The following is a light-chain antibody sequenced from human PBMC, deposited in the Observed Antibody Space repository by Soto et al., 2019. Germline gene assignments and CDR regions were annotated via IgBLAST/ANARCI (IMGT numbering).Light chain of an antibody. Sequence: QSALTQPASVSGSPGQSITISCTGTSSDVGGYNYVSWYQQHPGKAPKLMIYDVGNRPSGVSNRFSASKSGNTASLTISGLQAEDEADYYCSSYTSSNTLIFGGGTKLTVL. CDR3: SSYTSSNTLI. V-gene: IGLV2-14*01. CDR2: DVG. J-gene: IGLJ2*01. CDR1: SSDVGGYNY.